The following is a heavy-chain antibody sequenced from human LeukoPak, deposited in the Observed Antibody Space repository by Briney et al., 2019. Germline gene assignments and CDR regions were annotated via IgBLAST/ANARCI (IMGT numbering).Heavy chain of an antibody. D-gene: IGHD2-15*01. V-gene: IGHV4-4*02. CDR3: ARAGPVVAAPMDV. J-gene: IGHJ6*04. Sequence: PSETLSLTCAVSGGSISSDSWWHWVRQPPGKGLEWIGEVYHTGSTNYNPSLKSRVTISVDKSKNQFSLELKSVTAADTAAYYCARAGPVVAAPMDVWGKGTTVTVSS. CDR1: GGSISSDSW. CDR2: VYHTGST.